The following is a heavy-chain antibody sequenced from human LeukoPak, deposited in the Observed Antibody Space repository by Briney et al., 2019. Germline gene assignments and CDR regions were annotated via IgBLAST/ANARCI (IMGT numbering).Heavy chain of an antibody. CDR2: ISSSGSTI. CDR1: GFTFSSYA. D-gene: IGHD3-16*02. V-gene: IGHV3-48*03. J-gene: IGHJ4*02. Sequence: PGGSLRLSCEASGFTFSSYAMNWVRQAPGKGLEWVSYISSSGSTIYYADSVKGRFTISRDNAKNSLYLQMNSLRAEDTAVYYCARDFSDDYVWGSYRIFDYWGQGTLVTVSS. CDR3: ARDFSDDYVWGSYRIFDY.